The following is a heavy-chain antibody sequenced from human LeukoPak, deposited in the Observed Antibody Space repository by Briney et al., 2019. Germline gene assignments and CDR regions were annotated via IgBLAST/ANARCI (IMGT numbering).Heavy chain of an antibody. V-gene: IGHV4-34*01. CDR1: GGSFSGYY. J-gene: IGHJ6*03. D-gene: IGHD1-26*01. CDR3: ARIYSVLSTTSYYMDV. Sequence: PSETLSLTCAVYGGSFSGYYWSWIRQPPGKGLEWIGEINHSGSTNYNPSLKSRVTISVDTSKNQFSLKLSSVTAADTAVYYCARIYSVLSTTSYYMDVWGKGTTVTVSS. CDR2: INHSGST.